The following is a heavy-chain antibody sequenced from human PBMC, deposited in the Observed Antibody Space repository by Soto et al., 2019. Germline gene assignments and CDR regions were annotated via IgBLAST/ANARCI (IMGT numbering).Heavy chain of an antibody. V-gene: IGHV3-7*03. CDR3: ARISGDPTVAWYFDL. CDR2: IRQDGSDK. Sequence: EVQLVESGGGLVQPGGSLRLSCATSGFTFSTYFMSWVRQAPGKGLEWVANIRQDGSDKYYVDSVEGRFAIARDNPKNSLYLQMNSLRAEDTAVYYCARISGDPTVAWYFDLWGRDTLVTVSS. CDR1: GFTFSTYF. J-gene: IGHJ2*01. D-gene: IGHD3-10*01.